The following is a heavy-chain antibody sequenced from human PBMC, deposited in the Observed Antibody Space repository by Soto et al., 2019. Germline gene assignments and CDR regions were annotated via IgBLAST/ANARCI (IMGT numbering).Heavy chain of an antibody. V-gene: IGHV1-18*01. CDR3: ARASMRGQWLAYFDY. Sequence: VSVKVYCKASGYTFSSYAIHWLRQAPGQGLEWMGWVNADNGNTKYAQMLQGRITMTTDTSTSTAYMELRSLRSDDTAVYYCARASMRGQWLAYFDYWGQGTLVTV. CDR1: GYTFSSYA. D-gene: IGHD6-19*01. J-gene: IGHJ4*02. CDR2: VNADNGNT.